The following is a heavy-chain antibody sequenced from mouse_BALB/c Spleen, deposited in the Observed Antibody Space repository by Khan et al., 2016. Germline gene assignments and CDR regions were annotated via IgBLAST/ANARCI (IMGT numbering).Heavy chain of an antibody. CDR1: GFSLTSYG. D-gene: IGHD1-1*01. CDR3: AKFTPDYYAMGY. V-gene: IGHV2-3*01. J-gene: IGHJ4*01. Sequence: QMRREGSGPGLVAPSQSLSITCTVSGFSLTSYGVNWVRQPPGKGLEWLGVIWGEGSTNFHSTIKSRLIISKDNSRRQVFLKLNSLQTDYTARYYLAKFTPDYYAMGYWGQGNSVTLSS. CDR2: IWGEGST.